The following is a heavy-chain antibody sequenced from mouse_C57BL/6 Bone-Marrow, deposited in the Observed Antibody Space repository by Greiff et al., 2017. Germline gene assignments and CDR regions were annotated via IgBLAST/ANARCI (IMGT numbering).Heavy chain of an antibody. Sequence: EVQLQESGPELVKPGASVKISCKASGYSFTDYNMNWVKQSNGKSLEWIGVINPNYGTTSYNQKFKGKATLTVDQSSSTAYMQLNSLTSEDSAVYYCARGLYYCSSPYWYFEVWGTGTTVTVAS. J-gene: IGHJ1*03. CDR3: ARGLYYCSSPYWYFEV. D-gene: IGHD1-1*01. V-gene: IGHV1-39*01. CDR1: GYSFTDYN. CDR2: INPNYGTT.